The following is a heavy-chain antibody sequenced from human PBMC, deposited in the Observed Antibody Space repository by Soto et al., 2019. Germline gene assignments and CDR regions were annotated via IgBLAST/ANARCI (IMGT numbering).Heavy chain of an antibody. CDR2: ISGSGGST. CDR3: AKDYYYFCSDYRYRPPFDY. CDR1: GFTFSSYA. V-gene: IGHV3-23*01. D-gene: IGHD3-3*01. J-gene: IGHJ4*02. Sequence: LRLSCAASGFTFSSYAMSWVRQAPGKGLEWVSAISGSGGSTYYADSVKGRFTISRDNSKNTLYLQMNSLRAEDTAVYYCAKDYYYFCSDYRYRPPFDYCGQRAVVTVS.